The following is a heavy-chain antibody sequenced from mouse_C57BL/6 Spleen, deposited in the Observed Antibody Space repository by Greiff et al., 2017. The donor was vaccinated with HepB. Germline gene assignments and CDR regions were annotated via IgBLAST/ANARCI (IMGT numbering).Heavy chain of an antibody. CDR3: ARDYSKDFDY. Sequence: VHLVESGAELVRPGASVKLSCKASGYTFTDYYINWVKQRPGQGLEWIARIYPGSGNTYYNEKFKGKATLTAEKSSSTAYMQLSSLTSEDSAVYFCARDYSKDFDYWGQGTTLTVSS. CDR2: IYPGSGNT. D-gene: IGHD2-5*01. V-gene: IGHV1-76*01. J-gene: IGHJ2*01. CDR1: GYTFTDYY.